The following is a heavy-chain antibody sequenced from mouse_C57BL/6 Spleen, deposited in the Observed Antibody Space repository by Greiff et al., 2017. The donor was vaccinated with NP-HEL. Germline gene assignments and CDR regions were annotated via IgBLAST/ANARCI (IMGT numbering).Heavy chain of an antibody. D-gene: IGHD1-1*01. J-gene: IGHJ2*01. Sequence: VQLQQSGPELVKPGASVKISCKASGYTFTDYYMNWVKQSHGKSLEWIGDINPNNGGTSYNQKFKGKATLTVDKSSSTAYMELRSLTSEDSAVYYCARGGAYYYGSSYYFDYWGQGTTLTVSS. V-gene: IGHV1-26*01. CDR2: INPNNGGT. CDR3: ARGGAYYYGSSYYFDY. CDR1: GYTFTDYY.